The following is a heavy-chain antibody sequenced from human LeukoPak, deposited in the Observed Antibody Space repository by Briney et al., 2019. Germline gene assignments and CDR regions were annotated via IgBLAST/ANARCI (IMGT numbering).Heavy chain of an antibody. CDR1: GYSFTSYW. CDR2: IYPGDSDT. D-gene: IGHD6-6*01. CDR3: ATCTAARSYYYYGMDV. J-gene: IGHJ6*02. Sequence: GESLKISCKGSGYSFTSYWIGWVRQMPGKGLEWMGIIYPGDSDTRYSPSFQGQVTISADKSISTAYLQWSSLKASDTAMYYYATCTAARSYYYYGMDVWGQGTTVTVSS. V-gene: IGHV5-51*01.